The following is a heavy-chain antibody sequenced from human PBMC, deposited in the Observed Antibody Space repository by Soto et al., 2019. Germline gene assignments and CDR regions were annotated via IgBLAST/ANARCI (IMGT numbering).Heavy chain of an antibody. V-gene: IGHV4-59*01. J-gene: IGHJ5*02. D-gene: IGHD6-25*01. CDR3: ARPHGGSSGWDNWFDP. CDR1: GDSISSYY. CDR2: IHYSGST. Sequence: PSETLSLTCTVSGDSISSYYWSWIRQPPGKGLEWIGYIHYSGSTNYNPSLKSRVTISVDTSKNQFSLKLRSVTAADTAVYYCARPHGGSSGWDNWFDPWGQGTLVTVSS.